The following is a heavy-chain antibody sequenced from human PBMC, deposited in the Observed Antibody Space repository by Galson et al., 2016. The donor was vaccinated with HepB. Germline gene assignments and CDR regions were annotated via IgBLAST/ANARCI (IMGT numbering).Heavy chain of an antibody. V-gene: IGHV4-59*01. CDR1: GDSINNYS. Sequence: SETLSLTCSVSGDSINNYSSSWIRQPPGKTLEWIGYSSYNGITDYNSSLKSRVNISVDTSKNQFSLKLSSVTAADTALYYCATTYCGGTCSPVYAFDFWGQGIMVTVSS. J-gene: IGHJ3*01. CDR3: ATTYCGGTCSPVYAFDF. D-gene: IGHD2-21*01. CDR2: SSYNGIT.